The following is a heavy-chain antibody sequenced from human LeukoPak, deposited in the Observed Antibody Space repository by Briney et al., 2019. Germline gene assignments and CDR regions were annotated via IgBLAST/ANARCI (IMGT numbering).Heavy chain of an antibody. CDR1: GGSISSYY. Sequence: SETLSLTCTVSGGSISSYYWSWIRQPAGKGLEWIGRIYTSGSTYYNPSLKSRVTISVDTSKNQFSLKLSSVTAADTAVYYCARRGVGTIFGVVTYYFDYWGQGTLVTVSS. V-gene: IGHV4-4*07. D-gene: IGHD3-3*01. J-gene: IGHJ4*02. CDR3: ARRGVGTIFGVVTYYFDY. CDR2: IYTSGST.